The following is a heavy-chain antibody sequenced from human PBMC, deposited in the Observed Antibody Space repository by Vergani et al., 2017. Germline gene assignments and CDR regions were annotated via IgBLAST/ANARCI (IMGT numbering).Heavy chain of an antibody. J-gene: IGHJ3*02. D-gene: IGHD2-8*01. V-gene: IGHV1-2*02. CDR1: GYTFTGYY. CDR3: AKLVDVVQILDAFDI. CDR2: INPNSGGT. Sequence: QVQLVQSGAEVKKPGASVKVSCKASGYTFTGYYMHWVRQAPGQGLEWMGWINPNSGGTNYAQKFQGRVTMTRDTSISTAYMELSRLRAEDTAVYYCAKLVDVVQILDAFDIWGQGTMVTVSS.